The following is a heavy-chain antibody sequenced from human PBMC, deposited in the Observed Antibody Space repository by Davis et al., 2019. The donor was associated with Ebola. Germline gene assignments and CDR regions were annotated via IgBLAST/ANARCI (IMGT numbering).Heavy chain of an antibody. CDR2: ISYDGSNK. D-gene: IGHD1-26*01. CDR3: ARGPKGSGRSGSYFLAGS. V-gene: IGHV3-30-3*01. CDR1: GFTFSNYT. J-gene: IGHJ5*02. Sequence: GESLKISCAASGFTFSNYTMHWVRQAPGKGLEWVAVISYDGSNKYYADSVKGRFTISRDNSKNTLYLQMNSLRAEDTAVYYCARGPKGSGRSGSYFLAGSWGQGTLVTVSS.